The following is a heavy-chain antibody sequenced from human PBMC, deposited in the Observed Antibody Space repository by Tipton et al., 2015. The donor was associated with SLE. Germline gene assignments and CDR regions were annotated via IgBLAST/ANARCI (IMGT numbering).Heavy chain of an antibody. CDR3: AKGDAGSIFDAFDI. CDR1: GFTFSTYY. V-gene: IGHV3-74*01. J-gene: IGHJ3*02. Sequence: SLRLSCAGSGFTFSTYYMHWVRQSPGKGLVWVSRISSGGSSTYYADSVKGRFTISRDNAKNTLYLQMNRLRVDDTAVYYCAKGDAGSIFDAFDIWGQGTMVTVSS. CDR2: ISSGGSST. D-gene: IGHD3-3*01.